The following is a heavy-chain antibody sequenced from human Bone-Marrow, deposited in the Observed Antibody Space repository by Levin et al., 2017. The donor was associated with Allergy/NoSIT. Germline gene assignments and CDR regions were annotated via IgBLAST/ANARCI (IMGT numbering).Heavy chain of an antibody. CDR2: ISSDSSHI. Sequence: GGSLRLSCVASGFAFSYYTSHWVRQAPGKGLEWVSSISSDSSHIYYADSVKGRFTISRDNAKNSLFLQMNSLRAEDTATYYCVTFYGDWSFDYWGQGTLVIVSS. CDR3: VTFYGDWSFDY. D-gene: IGHD2/OR15-2a*01. V-gene: IGHV3-21*01. J-gene: IGHJ4*02. CDR1: GFAFSYYT.